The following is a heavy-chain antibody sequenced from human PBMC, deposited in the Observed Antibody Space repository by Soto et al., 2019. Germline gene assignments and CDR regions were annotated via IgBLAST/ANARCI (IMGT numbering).Heavy chain of an antibody. Sequence: ASVKVSCKASGYTFTGYYMHWVRQAPGQGLERMGWINPNSGGTNYAQKLQGRVTMTTDTSTSTAYMELRSLRSDDTAVYFCAREELAYCGGDCYSDAFDIWGQGTMVTVSS. CDR1: GYTFTGYY. J-gene: IGHJ3*02. CDR2: INPNSGGT. D-gene: IGHD2-21*02. V-gene: IGHV1-2*02. CDR3: AREELAYCGGDCYSDAFDI.